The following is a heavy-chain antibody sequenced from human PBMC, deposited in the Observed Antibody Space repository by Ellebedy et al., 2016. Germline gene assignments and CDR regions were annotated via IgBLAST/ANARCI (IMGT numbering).Heavy chain of an antibody. D-gene: IGHD3-10*01. CDR3: AWMAPYGSGSYVFDY. CDR1: GFSLSTSGMC. V-gene: IGHV2-26*04. CDR2: IFSNDEK. J-gene: IGHJ4*02. Sequence: SGPTLVXPTQTLTLTCTFSGFSLSTSGMCVSWIRQPPGKALEWLAHIFSNDEKSYSTSLKSRLTISKDTSKSQVVLTMTNMDPVDTATYYCAWMAPYGSGSYVFDYWGQGTLVTVSS.